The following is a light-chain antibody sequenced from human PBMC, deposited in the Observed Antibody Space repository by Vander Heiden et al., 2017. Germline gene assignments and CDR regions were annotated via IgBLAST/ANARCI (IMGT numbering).Light chain of an antibody. Sequence: AIQMTQPPSSLSASVGDRVTITCRASQGIRNDLGWYQQKPGKAPKLLIYAASSLQSGVPSRFSGSGSGTDSTLTISSLQPEDFATYYCRQYDNYPPTFGPGTKLEIK. J-gene: IGKJ2*01. CDR3: RQYDNYPPT. V-gene: IGKV1-6*01. CDR2: AAS. CDR1: QGIRND.